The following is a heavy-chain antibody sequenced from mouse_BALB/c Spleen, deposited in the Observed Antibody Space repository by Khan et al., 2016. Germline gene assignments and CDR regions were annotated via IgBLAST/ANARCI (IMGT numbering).Heavy chain of an antibody. V-gene: IGHV5-4*02. CDR3: ARARSNYRFDRFVMNY. CDR2: TRDGSDYT. Sequence: EVKLEESGGVLERPGGSLQLSLVVPVFAFSDYYMHWVRHTPQQRLEWVATTRDGSDYTYYPDSVKGRFTLSRVNAKNLLHSHMSSLKSEDTAIHYCARARSNYRFDRFVMNYSGRGTSVPVSS. D-gene: IGHD2-14*01. CDR1: VFAFSDYY. J-gene: IGHJ4*01.